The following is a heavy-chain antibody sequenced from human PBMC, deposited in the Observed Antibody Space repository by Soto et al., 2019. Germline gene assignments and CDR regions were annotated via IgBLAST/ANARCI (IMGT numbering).Heavy chain of an antibody. V-gene: IGHV3-30*18. Sequence: GGSLRLSCAASGFTFSSYGMHWVRQAPGKGLEWVAVISYDGSNKYYADSVKGRFTISRDNSKNTLYLQMNSLRAEDTAVYYCAKESSKPPRYYDSSGYYFDYWGQGTLVTVSS. J-gene: IGHJ4*02. D-gene: IGHD3-22*01. CDR1: GFTFSSYG. CDR3: AKESSKPPRYYDSSGYYFDY. CDR2: ISYDGSNK.